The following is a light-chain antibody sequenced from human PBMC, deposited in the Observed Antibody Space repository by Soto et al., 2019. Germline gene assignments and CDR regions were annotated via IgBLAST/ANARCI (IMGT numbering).Light chain of an antibody. V-gene: IGLV1-40*01. Sequence: QSVLTQPPSVSGAPGQRVTISCTGSSSNIGAGYDVHWYQQLPGTAPKLLIYDNNNRPSGVPDRFSGSKSGTSASLAITGLQAEDEADYYFQSYDRSLSGRVFGGGTKLTVL. CDR1: SSNIGAGYD. CDR3: QSYDRSLSGRV. J-gene: IGLJ3*02. CDR2: DNN.